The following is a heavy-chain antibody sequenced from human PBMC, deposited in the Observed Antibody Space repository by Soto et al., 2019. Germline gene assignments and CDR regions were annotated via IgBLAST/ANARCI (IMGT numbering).Heavy chain of an antibody. Sequence: GGSLRLSCVASGFGFSSYSMNWVRQAPGKGLEWVSFISTLSNYRYSAESVKGRFTISRDNAKKSVYLEMNSLTAEDTAVYFCAGNVDVTFVPPGGFDPWGQGTLVTVSS. V-gene: IGHV3-21*01. CDR1: GFGFSSYS. CDR2: ISTLSNYR. D-gene: IGHD4-4*01. J-gene: IGHJ5*02. CDR3: AGNVDVTFVPPGGFDP.